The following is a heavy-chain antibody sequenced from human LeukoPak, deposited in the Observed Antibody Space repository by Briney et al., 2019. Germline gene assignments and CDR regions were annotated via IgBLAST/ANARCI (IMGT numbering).Heavy chain of an antibody. CDR2: IKQDGSEK. CDR3: ARDRIAAAGAIVY. J-gene: IGHJ4*02. D-gene: IGHD6-13*01. V-gene: IGHV3-7*01. Sequence: GGSLRLSCAASGFPFSSYWMSWVRQAPGKGLEWVANIKQDGSEKNYVDSVKGRFTISRDNAKNSLYLQVNSLRAEDTAVYYCARDRIAAAGAIVYWGREPWSPSPQ. CDR1: GFPFSSYW.